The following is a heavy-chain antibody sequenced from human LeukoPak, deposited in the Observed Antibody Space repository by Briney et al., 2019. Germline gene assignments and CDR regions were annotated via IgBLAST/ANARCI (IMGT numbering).Heavy chain of an antibody. D-gene: IGHD1-7*01. Sequence: PGGSLRLSCAASGFIVSSNYMSWVRQAPGEGLEWVSLIYSGGSTYYADSVKGRFTISRDNSKNTLYLQMNSLRAGDTAVYYCARVNWNYDYFDYWGQGTLVTVSS. J-gene: IGHJ4*02. CDR3: ARVNWNYDYFDY. CDR2: IYSGGST. CDR1: GFIVSSNY. V-gene: IGHV3-53*01.